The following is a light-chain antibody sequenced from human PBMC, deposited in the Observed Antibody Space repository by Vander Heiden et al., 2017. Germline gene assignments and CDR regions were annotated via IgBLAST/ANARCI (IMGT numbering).Light chain of an antibody. J-gene: IGKJ2*01. Sequence: DIQLTKSPSSLSASVAERIHITCQAGQEIGTFLNWYQHKPGKAPKLLISRASDLASGVPSRFLGSGSESYFTLTISSLQPEDIATYYCQQNDNLPPFTFGQGTKLE. V-gene: IGKV1-33*01. CDR2: RAS. CDR3: QQNDNLPPFT. CDR1: QEIGTF.